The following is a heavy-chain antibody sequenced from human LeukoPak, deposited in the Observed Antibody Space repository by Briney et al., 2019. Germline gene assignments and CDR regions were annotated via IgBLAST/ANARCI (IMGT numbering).Heavy chain of an antibody. CDR3: ARGGGSGSYCWFDP. V-gene: IGHV4-34*01. J-gene: IGHJ5*02. D-gene: IGHD1-26*01. CDR1: GGSFSGYY. CDR2: INHSGST. Sequence: SETLSLTCAAYGGSFSGYYWSWIRQPPGKGLEWIGEINHSGSTNYNPSLKSRVTISVDTSKNQFSLKLSSVTAADTAVYYCARGGGSGSYCWFDPWGQGTLVTVSS.